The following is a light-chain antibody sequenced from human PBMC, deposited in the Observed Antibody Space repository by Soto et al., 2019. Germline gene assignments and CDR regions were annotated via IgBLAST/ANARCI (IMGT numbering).Light chain of an antibody. Sequence: QSDLTQPPSASGSPGQSVTISCTGTSTDVGSYNYVSWYQHHPGKAPKLMVYDVTKRPSGVPDRFSGSKSGNTASLTVSGLQDEDEADYYCSSYADSNSYVFGTGTKLTVL. CDR2: DVT. CDR1: STDVGSYNY. V-gene: IGLV2-8*01. CDR3: SSYADSNSYV. J-gene: IGLJ1*01.